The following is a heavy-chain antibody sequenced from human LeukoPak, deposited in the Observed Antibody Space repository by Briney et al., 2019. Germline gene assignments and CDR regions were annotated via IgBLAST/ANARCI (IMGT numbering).Heavy chain of an antibody. V-gene: IGHV4-59*08. CDR3: ARLRRDSGYGPYFDY. CDR1: GGSISSYY. D-gene: IGHD5-12*01. J-gene: IGHJ4*02. Sequence: SETLSLTCTVSGGSISSYYWSWIRQPPGKGLEWIGYIYYSGSTNYNPSLKSRVTISVDTSKNQFSLKLSSVTAADTAVYYCARLRRDSGYGPYFDYWGQGTLVTVSS. CDR2: IYYSGST.